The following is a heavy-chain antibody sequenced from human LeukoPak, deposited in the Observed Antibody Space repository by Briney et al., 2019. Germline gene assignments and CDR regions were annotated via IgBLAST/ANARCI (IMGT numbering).Heavy chain of an antibody. V-gene: IGHV3-11*01. CDR1: GFTFSDYY. Sequence: GGSLRLSCAASGFTFSDYYMSWIRQAPGKGLEWVSYISSSGSTICYADSVKGRFTISRDNAKNSLYLQMNSLRAEDTAVYYCARATPWPYYYGMDVWGQGTTVTVSS. J-gene: IGHJ6*02. D-gene: IGHD2-15*01. CDR3: ARATPWPYYYGMDV. CDR2: ISSSGSTI.